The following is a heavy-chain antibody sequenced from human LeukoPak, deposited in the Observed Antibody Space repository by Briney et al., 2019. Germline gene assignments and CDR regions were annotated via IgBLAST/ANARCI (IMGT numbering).Heavy chain of an antibody. CDR3: ARDPYSGAYGNTYYYYMDV. J-gene: IGHJ6*03. CDR1: GFFFSSYN. D-gene: IGHD1-26*01. Sequence: GGSLRLFCGASGFFFSSYNMVWVRQTPGKGLEWISSITTSSTYTFYADSVKGRFTISRDNARNSLYLQMNSLTAEDTAVYYCARDPYSGAYGNTYYYYMDVWGKGTTVTISS. V-gene: IGHV3-21*01. CDR2: ITTSSTYT.